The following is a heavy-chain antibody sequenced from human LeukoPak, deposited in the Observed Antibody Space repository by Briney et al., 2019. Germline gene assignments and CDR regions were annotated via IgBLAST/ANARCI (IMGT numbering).Heavy chain of an antibody. D-gene: IGHD2-2*01. V-gene: IGHV3-30-3*01. Sequence: GGSLRLSCAASGFTFSSYAMHWVRQAPGKGLEWVAVISYDGSNKYYADSVKGRFTISRDNSKNTLYLQMDSLRVEDTAIYYCARDVRQLPFGWSPFGAFDIWGQGTMVTVSS. CDR3: ARDVRQLPFGWSPFGAFDI. CDR1: GFTFSSYA. CDR2: ISYDGSNK. J-gene: IGHJ3*02.